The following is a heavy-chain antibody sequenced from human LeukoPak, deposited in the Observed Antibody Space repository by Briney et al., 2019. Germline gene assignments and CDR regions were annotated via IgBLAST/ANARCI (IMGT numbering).Heavy chain of an antibody. D-gene: IGHD3-22*01. CDR2: ITSSNNYM. Sequence: GGSLRLSCAASGFSVSNHYMNWVRQAPGKGLEWVSSITSSNNYMEYADSVQGRFTISRDNAKNSLYLQMKSLRVEDTAIYYCARGFFSWTDNSGYTFYLDSWGQGTPVTVSS. V-gene: IGHV3-21*01. CDR3: ARGFFSWTDNSGYTFYLDS. CDR1: GFSVSNHY. J-gene: IGHJ4*02.